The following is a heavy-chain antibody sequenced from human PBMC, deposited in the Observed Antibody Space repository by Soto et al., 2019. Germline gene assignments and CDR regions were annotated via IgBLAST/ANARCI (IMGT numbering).Heavy chain of an antibody. CDR2: INPNSGGT. CDR3: ARVYDSSGYYSWFDP. CDR1: GYTFTGYY. D-gene: IGHD3-22*01. Sequence: GASVKVSCKASGYTFTGYYMHWVQQAPGQGLEWMGWINPNSGGTNYAQKFQGWVTMTRDTSISTAYMELSRLRSDDTAVYYCARVYDSSGYYSWFDPWGQGTLVTVSS. J-gene: IGHJ5*02. V-gene: IGHV1-2*04.